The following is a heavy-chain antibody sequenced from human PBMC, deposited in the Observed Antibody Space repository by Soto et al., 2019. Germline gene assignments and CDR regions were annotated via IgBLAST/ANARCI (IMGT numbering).Heavy chain of an antibody. V-gene: IGHV4-59*01. D-gene: IGHD1-1*01. CDR2: IYYSGST. J-gene: IGHJ5*02. Sequence: SETRSLTCTVSGGYISSYCWSGSRQPPGKGLEWIGYIYYSGSTNYNPSLKSRVTISVDTSKNQFSLKLSSVTAADTAVYYCARVGTENWFDPWGQGTLVTVSS. CDR1: GGYISSYC. CDR3: ARVGTENWFDP.